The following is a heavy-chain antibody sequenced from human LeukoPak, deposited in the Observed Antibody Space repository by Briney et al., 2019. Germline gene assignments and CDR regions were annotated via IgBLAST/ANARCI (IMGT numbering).Heavy chain of an antibody. V-gene: IGHV3-30*02. CDR1: GFTFSSFG. D-gene: IGHD1-26*01. Sequence: GGSLRLSCAASGFTFSSFGMHWVRQAPGKGLEWVAFLRYDGSNKLYADSVKGRFTISRDNSKNTLYLQMNSLRAEDTAVCYCARDLRGSPYYFYYGMDVWGQGTTVTVSS. J-gene: IGHJ6*02. CDR2: LRYDGSNK. CDR3: ARDLRGSPYYFYYGMDV.